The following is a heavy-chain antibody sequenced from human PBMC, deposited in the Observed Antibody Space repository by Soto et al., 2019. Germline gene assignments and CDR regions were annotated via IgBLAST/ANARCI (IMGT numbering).Heavy chain of an antibody. Sequence: PSETLSLTCAVSIGSISSYYWSWIRQPPGKGLEWIGYIYYSGSTNYNRSLKSRVTILVDMSKNQFSLKLRSVTAADTAVYYCARLKPSVWDYYYGMDVWGQGTTVTVSS. J-gene: IGHJ6*02. D-gene: IGHD7-27*01. CDR2: IYYSGST. CDR3: ARLKPSVWDYYYGMDV. V-gene: IGHV4-59*01. CDR1: IGSISSYY.